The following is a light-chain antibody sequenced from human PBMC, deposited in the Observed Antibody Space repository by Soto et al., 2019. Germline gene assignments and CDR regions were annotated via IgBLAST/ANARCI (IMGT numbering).Light chain of an antibody. CDR3: AAWDASLSAPNFV. CDR2: NNN. V-gene: IGLV1-44*01. J-gene: IGLJ1*01. CDR1: TSNVGTNS. Sequence: QAVVAQPPSASATPGQRVTISCSGNTSNVGTNSVSWYRQLPGTAPKLLIYNNNERPSGVPDRFSGSKSGTSASLAISGLQSEDEADYFCAAWDASLSAPNFVFGTGTKLTVL.